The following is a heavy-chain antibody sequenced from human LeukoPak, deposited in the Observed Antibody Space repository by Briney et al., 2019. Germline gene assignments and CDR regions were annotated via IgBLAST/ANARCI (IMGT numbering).Heavy chain of an antibody. V-gene: IGHV1-69*06. D-gene: IGHD6-13*01. Sequence: ASVTVSCKAPGGTFSSYAISWVRQAPGQGLEWMGGIIPIFGTANYAQKFQGRVTITADKSTSTAYMELSSLRPEDTAVYYCARERWTQQPVPIFDYWGQGTLVTVSS. CDR3: ARERWTQQPVPIFDY. CDR2: IIPIFGTA. CDR1: GGTFSSYA. J-gene: IGHJ4*02.